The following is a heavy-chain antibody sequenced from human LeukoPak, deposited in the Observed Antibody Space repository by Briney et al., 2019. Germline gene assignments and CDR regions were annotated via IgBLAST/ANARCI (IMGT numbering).Heavy chain of an antibody. CDR2: IYHSGST. V-gene: IGHV4-38-2*02. J-gene: IGHJ3*02. D-gene: IGHD3-10*01. CDR1: GYSISSGYY. Sequence: PSETLSLTCTVSGYSISSGYYWGWIRQPPGKGLEWIGSIYHSGSTYYNPSLKSRVTISVDRSKNQFSLKLSSVTAADTAVYYCARVPITMVRGVILSQYAFDIWGQGTMVTVSS. CDR3: ARVPITMVRGVILSQYAFDI.